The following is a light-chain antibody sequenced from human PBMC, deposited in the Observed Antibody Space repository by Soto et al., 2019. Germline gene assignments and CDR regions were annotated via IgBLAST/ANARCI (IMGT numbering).Light chain of an antibody. Sequence: IVMTQSPATLSVSPGERATLSCRASQSVSSNLAWYQQKPGQAPRLLIYGASTRATGIPARFSGSGSGTEFTLTISSLEPEDSAVYYCQHRSKWPLTFGGGTKVDI. CDR3: QHRSKWPLT. V-gene: IGKV3-15*01. CDR1: QSVSSN. J-gene: IGKJ4*01. CDR2: GAS.